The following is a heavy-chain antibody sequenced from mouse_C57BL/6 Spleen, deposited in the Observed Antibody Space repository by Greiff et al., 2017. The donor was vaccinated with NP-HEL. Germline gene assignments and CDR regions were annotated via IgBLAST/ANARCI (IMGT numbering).Heavy chain of an antibody. V-gene: IGHV1-15*01. CDR1: GYTFTDYE. D-gene: IGHD2-3*01. Sequence: QVQLKQSGAELVRPGASVTLSCKASGYTFTDYEMHWVKQTPVHGLEWIGAIDPETGGTAYNQKFKGKAILTADKSSSTAYMELRSLTSEDSAFYYCTPFYDGYYGGFAYWGQGTLVTVSA. J-gene: IGHJ3*01. CDR2: IDPETGGT. CDR3: TPFYDGYYGGFAY.